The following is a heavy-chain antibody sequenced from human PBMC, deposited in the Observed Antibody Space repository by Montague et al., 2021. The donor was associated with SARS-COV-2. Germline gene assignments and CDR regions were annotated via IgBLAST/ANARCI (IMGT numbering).Heavy chain of an antibody. D-gene: IGHD6-13*01. CDR3: ARVGRQQLVRLSGMDV. V-gene: IGHV4-39*07. CDR2: IYYSGST. CDR1: GGSISSSSYY. Sequence: SETLSLTCTVSGGSISSSSYYWGWIRQPPGKGLEWIGSIYYSGSTYYNPSLKSRVTISVDTSKYQFSLKLSSVTAADTAVYYCARVGRQQLVRLSGMDVWGQGTRSPSP. J-gene: IGHJ6*02.